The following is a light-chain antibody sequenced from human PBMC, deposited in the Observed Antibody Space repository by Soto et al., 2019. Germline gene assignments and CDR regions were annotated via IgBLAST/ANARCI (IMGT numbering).Light chain of an antibody. CDR2: AAS. V-gene: IGKV1-39*01. CDR3: QQSYSTPGWT. Sequence: DIQMTQSPSSLSASVGDRVTITCRASQSISSYLNWYQQKPGKAPKLLIYAASSLQSGVPSRFSGSGSGTDFNLTISSLQPEDFATYYCQQSYSTPGWTFGQGTKVEIK. CDR1: QSISSY. J-gene: IGKJ1*01.